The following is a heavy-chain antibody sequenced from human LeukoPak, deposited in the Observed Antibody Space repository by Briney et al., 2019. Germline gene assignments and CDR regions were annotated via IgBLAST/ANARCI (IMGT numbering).Heavy chain of an antibody. Sequence: PGGSLRLSCAASGFTFDDYAMHWVRQAPGKGLEWVSGISWNSGSIGYADSVKGRFTISRDNAKNSLYLQMNSLGAEDTALYYCAKSSGRSARSGSGYYYGMDVWGQGTTVTVSS. D-gene: IGHD1-26*01. CDR3: AKSSGRSARSGSGYYYGMDV. V-gene: IGHV3-9*01. J-gene: IGHJ6*02. CDR2: ISWNSGSI. CDR1: GFTFDDYA.